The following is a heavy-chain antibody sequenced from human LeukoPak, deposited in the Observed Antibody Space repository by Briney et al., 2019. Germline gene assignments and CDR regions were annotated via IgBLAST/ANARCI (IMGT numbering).Heavy chain of an antibody. CDR2: ISAYNGNT. D-gene: IGHD6-19*01. Sequence: GASVKVSCKASGYTFINYGITWVRQAPGQGLEWMGWISAYNGNTNYAQKLQGRVTMTTDTSTSTAYMELRSLRSDDTAVYYCARDLTVAGTESYFDYWGQGTLVTVSS. V-gene: IGHV1-18*01. CDR1: GYTFINYG. J-gene: IGHJ4*02. CDR3: ARDLTVAGTESYFDY.